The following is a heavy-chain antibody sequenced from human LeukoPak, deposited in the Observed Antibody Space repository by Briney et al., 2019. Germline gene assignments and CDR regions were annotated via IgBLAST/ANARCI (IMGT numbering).Heavy chain of an antibody. CDR3: ARLKGRDSSGPEVY. Sequence: PGGSLRLSCAASGFTFSRYNMNWVRQAPGKGLEWVSYISSSSSTIYYADSVKGRFTISRDNAKNSLYLQMNSLRAEDTAVYYCARLKGRDSSGPEVYWGQGTLVTVSS. D-gene: IGHD3-22*01. CDR1: GFTFSRYN. J-gene: IGHJ4*02. CDR2: ISSSSSTI. V-gene: IGHV3-48*01.